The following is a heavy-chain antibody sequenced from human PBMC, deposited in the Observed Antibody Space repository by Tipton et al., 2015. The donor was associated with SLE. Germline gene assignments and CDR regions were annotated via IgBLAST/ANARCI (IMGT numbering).Heavy chain of an antibody. CDR2: INWNGRSL. V-gene: IGHV3-20*04. CDR3: VGRGLGSITGVNFNF. Sequence: SLRLSCAASGFKFDDYGMNWVRQAPGKGLEWVSGINWNGRSLDYADSVKGRFTISRDNTKNSLDLQMNSLRAEDTALYFCVGRGLGSITGVNFNFWGQGTLVTVSS. CDR1: GFKFDDYG. D-gene: IGHD1-20*01. J-gene: IGHJ4*02.